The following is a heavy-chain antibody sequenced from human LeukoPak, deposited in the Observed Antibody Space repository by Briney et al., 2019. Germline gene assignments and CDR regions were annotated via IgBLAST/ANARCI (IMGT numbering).Heavy chain of an antibody. V-gene: IGHV3-23*01. D-gene: IGHD3-22*01. CDR2: ISGSGGTT. CDR1: GFTFSNYA. J-gene: IGHJ2*01. Sequence: GGSLRLSCAASGFTFSNYAMTWVRQAPGKGLEWVSGISGSGGTTYYADSVKGRFTISRDNSKNTLYLQLNSLRAEDTAVYYCAKRPTNYHDSSGYYYWYFDLWGRGTLATASS. CDR3: AKRPTNYHDSSGYYYWYFDL.